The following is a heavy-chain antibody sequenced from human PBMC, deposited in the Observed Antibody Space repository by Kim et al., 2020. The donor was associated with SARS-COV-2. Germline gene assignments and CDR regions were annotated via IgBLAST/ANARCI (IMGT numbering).Heavy chain of an antibody. CDR2: IILREGT. CDR3: ARGRAGVVPSPVLGLGPYYHYYAMDV. Sequence: SETLSLTCAVYGGSFSDYTWTWIRQPPGRGWKWMGEIILREGTNPSPSLRGRSPLQVATSKSQFSLRLKSLTATDAAVYYCARGRAGVVPSPVLGLGPYYHYYAMDVGGRGTPVAVSS. V-gene: IGHV4-34*04. D-gene: IGHD2-8*02. CDR1: GGSFSDYT. J-gene: IGHJ6*02.